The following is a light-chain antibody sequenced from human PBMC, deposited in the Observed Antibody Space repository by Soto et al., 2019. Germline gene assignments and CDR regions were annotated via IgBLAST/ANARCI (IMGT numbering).Light chain of an antibody. J-gene: IGLJ1*01. CDR3: SSYVAPYTYV. V-gene: IGLV2-11*01. CDR1: SSDFGAYDF. CDR2: DVN. Sequence: QSALTQPRSVSGSPGQSVTISCTGTSSDFGAYDFVSWHQHHPGKAPKVIMYDVNKRPSGVPDRFSGSKSGNTASLTISGLQAEDEADYYCSSYVAPYTYVFGTGTKVTV.